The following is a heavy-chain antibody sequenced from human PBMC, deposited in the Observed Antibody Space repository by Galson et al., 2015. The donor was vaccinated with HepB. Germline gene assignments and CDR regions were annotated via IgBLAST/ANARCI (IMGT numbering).Heavy chain of an antibody. Sequence: SLRLSCAASGFTFSSYAMIWVRQAPGKGLEWVSSLSGSGDDTYYADFVKGRFTISRDTSESTLYLQVNSLRAEDTALYYCTKGRDSSAWYAGGIFDQWGQGTLVTVSS. V-gene: IGHV3-23*01. CDR2: LSGSGDDT. J-gene: IGHJ4*02. D-gene: IGHD6-19*01. CDR1: GFTFSSYA. CDR3: TKGRDSSAWYAGGIFDQ.